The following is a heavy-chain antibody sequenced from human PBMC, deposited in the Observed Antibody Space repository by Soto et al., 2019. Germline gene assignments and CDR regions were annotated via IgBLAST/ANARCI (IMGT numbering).Heavy chain of an antibody. J-gene: IGHJ4*02. V-gene: IGHV4-59*01. CDR3: ARAGNSARDLDY. CDR2: IYYSGST. D-gene: IGHD4-4*01. CDR1: GGSISSYY. Sequence: ETLSLTCTVSGGSISSYYWSWIRQPPGKGLEWIGYIYYSGSTNYNPSLKSRVTISVDTSKNQFSLKLSSVTAADTAVYYCARAGNSARDLDYWGQGTRVIVSS.